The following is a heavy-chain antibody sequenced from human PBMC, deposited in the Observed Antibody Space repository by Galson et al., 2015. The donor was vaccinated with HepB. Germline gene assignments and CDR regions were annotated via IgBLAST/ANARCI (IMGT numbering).Heavy chain of an antibody. Sequence: SLRLSCAASGFTFSSHAMSWVRQAPRKGLEWVSAINSGGGDTYYADSVRGRFTISRDNSKNTLYLQMNSLRAEDTAVYYCARLGTGYSSSLDYWGQGTLVTVSS. CDR1: GFTFSSHA. J-gene: IGHJ4*02. CDR3: ARLGTGYSSSLDY. D-gene: IGHD6-13*01. V-gene: IGHV3-23*01. CDR2: INSGGGDT.